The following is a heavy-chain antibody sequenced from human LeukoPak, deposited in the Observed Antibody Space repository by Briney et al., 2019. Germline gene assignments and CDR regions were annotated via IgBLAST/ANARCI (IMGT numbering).Heavy chain of an antibody. Sequence: ASVKVSCKASGYTFTGYYMHWVRQAPGQGLEWMRWINPNSGGTNYAQKFQGRVTMTRDTSISTAYMELSRLRSDDTAVYYCARLSLWSGYYLFDPWGQGTLVTVSS. V-gene: IGHV1-2*02. CDR3: ARLSLWSGYYLFDP. CDR2: INPNSGGT. J-gene: IGHJ5*02. CDR1: GYTFTGYY. D-gene: IGHD3-3*01.